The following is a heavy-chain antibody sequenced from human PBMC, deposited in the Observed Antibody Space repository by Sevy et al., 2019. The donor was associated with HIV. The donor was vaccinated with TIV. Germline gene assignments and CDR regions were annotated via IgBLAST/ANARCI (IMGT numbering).Heavy chain of an antibody. D-gene: IGHD2-2*01. Sequence: GGSLRLSCAASGFTFSNYWMSWVRQAPGKGLEWGANIKEDGSENYYVDSVKGRFTISRDNAKNSLYLQMNSLRAEDTAVYYCARVGGCSSTSCFAYWFDPWGQGTLVTVSS. CDR3: ARVGGCSSTSCFAYWFDP. CDR1: GFTFSNYW. V-gene: IGHV3-7*03. CDR2: IKEDGSEN. J-gene: IGHJ5*02.